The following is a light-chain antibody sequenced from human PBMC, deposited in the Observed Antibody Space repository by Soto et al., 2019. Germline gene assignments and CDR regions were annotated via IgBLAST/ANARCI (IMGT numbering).Light chain of an antibody. Sequence: EIVLTQSPATLSVSPGERATLSCRATQSVSISLAWYQQKPGQAPRLLIYDASNRATGVPARFSGSGSGTDFTLTVSSLEPEDFALYYCQQRSNWPPEITFGQGTLLEI. J-gene: IGKJ5*01. CDR3: QQRSNWPPEIT. V-gene: IGKV3-11*01. CDR1: QSVSIS. CDR2: DAS.